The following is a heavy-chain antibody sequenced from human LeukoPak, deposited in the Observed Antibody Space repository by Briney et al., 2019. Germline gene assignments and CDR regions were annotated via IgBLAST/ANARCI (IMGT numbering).Heavy chain of an antibody. CDR1: GYTFINYG. V-gene: IGHV1-46*01. J-gene: IGHJ4*02. CDR3: ARDKKGITMVRGVIGY. D-gene: IGHD3-10*01. Sequence: ASVKVSCKASGYTFINYGISWVRQAPGQGLEWMGIINPSGGSTSYAQKFQGRVTMTRDTSTSTVYMELSSLRSEDTAVYYCARDKKGITMVRGVIGYWGQGTLVTVSS. CDR2: INPSGGST.